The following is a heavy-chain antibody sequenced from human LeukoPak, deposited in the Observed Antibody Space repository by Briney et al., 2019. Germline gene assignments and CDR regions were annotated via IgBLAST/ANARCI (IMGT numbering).Heavy chain of an antibody. D-gene: IGHD6-6*01. Sequence: SETLSLTCTVSGGSISSYYWSWIRQPPGKGLEWIGYIYYSGSTNYNPSLKSRVTISVDTSKNQFSLKLSSVTAADTAVYYCARSHIATRVGGWRRDYYYYYMDVWGKGTTVTVSS. CDR1: GGSISSYY. J-gene: IGHJ6*03. V-gene: IGHV4-59*01. CDR3: ARSHIATRVGGWRRDYYYYYMDV. CDR2: IYYSGST.